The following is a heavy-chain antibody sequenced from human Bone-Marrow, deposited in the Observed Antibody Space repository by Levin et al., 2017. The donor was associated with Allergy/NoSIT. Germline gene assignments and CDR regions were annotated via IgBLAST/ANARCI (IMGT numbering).Heavy chain of an antibody. J-gene: IGHJ4*02. V-gene: IGHV2-5*02. CDR2: IYWDGEK. CDR3: AHRQAPGAHGDFGVNYFDY. D-gene: IGHD4-17*01. CDR1: GFSLNSRGEG. Sequence: VSGPTLVKPTQTLTLTCTFAGFSLNSRGEGVAWIRQPPGKALEWLAIIYWDGEKGYSHSLKNSLTITTDTYKNQVVLTITNMDPVDTGTYYCAHRQAPGAHGDFGVNYFDYWGQGTLVPVSS.